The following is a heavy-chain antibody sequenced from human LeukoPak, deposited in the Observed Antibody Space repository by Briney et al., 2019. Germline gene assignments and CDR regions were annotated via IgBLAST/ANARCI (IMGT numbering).Heavy chain of an antibody. J-gene: IGHJ4*02. CDR1: GGSISSGGYY. D-gene: IGHD4-17*01. CDR2: IYYSGST. V-gene: IGHV4-31*03. CDR3: ARLGMTTVTVSFDY. Sequence: PSETLSLTCTVSGGSISSGGYYWSWIRQHPGKGLEWIGYIYYSGSTYYNPSLKSRVTISVDTSKNQFSLKLSSVTAADTAVYYCARLGMTTVTVSFDYWGQGTLVTVSS.